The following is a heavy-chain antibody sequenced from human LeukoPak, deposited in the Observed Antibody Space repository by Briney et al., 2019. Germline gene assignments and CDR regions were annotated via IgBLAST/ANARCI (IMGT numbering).Heavy chain of an antibody. V-gene: IGHV4-59*01. CDR3: ARDLGYNYDY. CDR1: GGSISSYY. D-gene: IGHD5-24*01. CDR2: IYYSGST. J-gene: IGHJ4*02. Sequence: PSETLSLTCTVSGGSISSYYWSWIRQPPGKGLKWIGYIYYSGSTNYNPSLKSRVTISVDTSKNQFSLKLSSVNAADTAVYYCARDLGYNYDYWGQGTLVTVSS.